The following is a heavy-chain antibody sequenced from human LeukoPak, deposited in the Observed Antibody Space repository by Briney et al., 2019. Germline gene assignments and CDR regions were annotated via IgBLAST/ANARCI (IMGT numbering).Heavy chain of an antibody. J-gene: IGHJ5*02. D-gene: IGHD3-10*01. Sequence: SETLSLTCTVSGGSISTYYWSWLRQPPGKGLEWIGYIFHSGNSYYNPSLKSRVTISVDKSKNQFSLRLTSVTAADTAVYYCARELWFVNAPGSWLDLWGQGTLVTVSS. CDR1: GGSISTYY. CDR3: ARELWFVNAPGSWLDL. CDR2: IFHSGNS. V-gene: IGHV4-59*12.